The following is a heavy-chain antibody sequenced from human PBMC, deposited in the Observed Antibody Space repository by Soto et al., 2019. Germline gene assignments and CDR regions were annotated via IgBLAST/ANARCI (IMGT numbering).Heavy chain of an antibody. CDR3: AHRRRGAAAGTFDY. CDR1: GFSLSTSGVG. J-gene: IGHJ4*02. V-gene: IGHV2-5*02. D-gene: IGHD6-13*01. CDR2: IYWDDDK. Sequence: QITLKESGPTLVKPTQTLTLTCTFSGFSLSTSGVGVGWIRQPPGKALVWLALIYWDDDKRYSPSLKSRLTITKDTSKNQVVLTMTNMDPVDTATYYCAHRRRGAAAGTFDYWGQGTLVTVSS.